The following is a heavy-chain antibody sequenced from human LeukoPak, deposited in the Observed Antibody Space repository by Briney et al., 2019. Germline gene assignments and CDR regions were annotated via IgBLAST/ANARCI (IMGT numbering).Heavy chain of an antibody. CDR2: FYHGGST. CDR1: GYSISTGYY. CDR3: ARYSGMGYSPGTYSNS. J-gene: IGHJ4*02. Sequence: SETLSLTCTVSGYSISTGYYWDWIRQPPGKGLEWIGTFYHGGSTYYNPSLKSRLTISVDTSRNQFSLKLSSVSAADTAVYYCARYSGMGYSPGTYSNSWGQGTLVTVSS. V-gene: IGHV4-38-2*02. D-gene: IGHD1-26*01.